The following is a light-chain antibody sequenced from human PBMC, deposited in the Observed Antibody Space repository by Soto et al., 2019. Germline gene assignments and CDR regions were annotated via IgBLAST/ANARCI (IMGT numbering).Light chain of an antibody. Sequence: QSALTQPRSVSGSPGQSVTISCTGTSSDIGGYNYVSWYRQYPGKAPKVMMYDVSKRPSGVPDRFSGSKSGNTASLTISGLQAEDEADYYCCSYAGKNNVIFGGGTKLTVL. V-gene: IGLV2-11*01. CDR1: SSDIGGYNY. CDR3: CSYAGKNNVI. CDR2: DVS. J-gene: IGLJ2*01.